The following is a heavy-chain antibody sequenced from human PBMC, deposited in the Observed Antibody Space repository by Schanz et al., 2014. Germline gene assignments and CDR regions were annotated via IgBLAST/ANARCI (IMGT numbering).Heavy chain of an antibody. J-gene: IGHJ4*02. CDR1: GFSFSSYA. V-gene: IGHV3-23*04. Sequence: EVQLVESGGGVVQPGRSLRLSCAASGFSFSSYAINWVRQAPGKGLEWVSSINTGGDSTYYADSVKGRFTISRDNSRDTVYLQMNSLRADDTAMYYCARWFLIRGVILDSWGQGTLVTVSS. CDR2: INTGGDST. D-gene: IGHD3-10*01. CDR3: ARWFLIRGVILDS.